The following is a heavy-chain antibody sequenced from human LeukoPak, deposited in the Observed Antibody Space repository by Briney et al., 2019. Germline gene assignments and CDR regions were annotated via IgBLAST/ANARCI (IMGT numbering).Heavy chain of an antibody. Sequence: ASVKVSCKASGYTFTGYYMHWVRQAPGQGLEWMGWINPNSGGTNYAQKFQGRVTTTRDTSISTAYMELSRLRSDDTAVYYCARGPLEGISLSLYWGQGTLVTVSS. CDR3: ARGPLEGISLSLY. CDR1: GYTFTGYY. D-gene: IGHD6-13*01. CDR2: INPNSGGT. J-gene: IGHJ4*02. V-gene: IGHV1-2*02.